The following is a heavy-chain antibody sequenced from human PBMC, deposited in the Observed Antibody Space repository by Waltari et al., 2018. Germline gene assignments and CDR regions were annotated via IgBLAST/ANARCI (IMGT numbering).Heavy chain of an antibody. CDR1: GFTFSNFW. Sequence: EVQLVESGGGLVQPGGSLRLSCETFGFTFSNFWMTWVRQAPGKGLGGVANIKGDGSDRNYADSGKGRFTISRDNTQNSVFLQMYSLRAEDTAVYYCATDSDGGIFPFWGQGTLVTVSS. CDR3: ATDSDGGIFPF. CDR2: IKGDGSDR. J-gene: IGHJ1*01. D-gene: IGHD1-26*01. V-gene: IGHV3-7*03.